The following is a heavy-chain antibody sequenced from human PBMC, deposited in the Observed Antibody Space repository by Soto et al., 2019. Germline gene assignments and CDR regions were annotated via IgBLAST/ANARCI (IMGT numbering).Heavy chain of an antibody. CDR2: IIPIFGTA. CDR1: GGTFSSYA. V-gene: IGHV1-69*01. CDR3: ERARGYSGYDFPEIYYYYGMDV. J-gene: IGHJ6*02. Sequence: QVQLVQSGAEVKKPGSSVKVSCKASGGTFSSYAISWVRQAPGQGLEWMGGIIPIFGTANYAQKFQGRVTITADESTSTAFMELSSLRSEDTAVYYCERARGYSGYDFPEIYYYYGMDVWGQGTTVTVSS. D-gene: IGHD5-12*01.